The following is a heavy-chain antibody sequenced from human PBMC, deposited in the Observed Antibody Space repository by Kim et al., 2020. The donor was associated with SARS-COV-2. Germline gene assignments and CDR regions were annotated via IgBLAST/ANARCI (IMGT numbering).Heavy chain of an antibody. V-gene: IGHV4-34*01. Sequence: SETLSLTCAVYGGSFSGYYWSWIRQPPGKGLEWIGEINHSGSTNYNPSLKSRVTISVDTSKNQFSLKLSSVTAADTAVYYCARGQEPAAAGTRAHFDYWGQGTLVTVSS. CDR1: GGSFSGYY. J-gene: IGHJ4*02. CDR2: INHSGST. D-gene: IGHD6-13*01. CDR3: ARGQEPAAAGTRAHFDY.